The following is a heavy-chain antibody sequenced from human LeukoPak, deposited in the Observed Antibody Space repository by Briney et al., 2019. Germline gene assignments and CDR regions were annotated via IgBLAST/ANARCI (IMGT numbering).Heavy chain of an antibody. Sequence: GASVKVSCKASGYTFTSYGISWVRQAPGQGLEWMGWISAYNGNTNYAQKLQGRVTMTTDTSTSTAYMELRSLRSDDTAVYYCARDGPRITIFGVVIGYNWFDPWGQGTLVTVSS. D-gene: IGHD3-3*01. J-gene: IGHJ5*02. CDR1: GYTFTSYG. CDR2: ISAYNGNT. V-gene: IGHV1-18*01. CDR3: ARDGPRITIFGVVIGYNWFDP.